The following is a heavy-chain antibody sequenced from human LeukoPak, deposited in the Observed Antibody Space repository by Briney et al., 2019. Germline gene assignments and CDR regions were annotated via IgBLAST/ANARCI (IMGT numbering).Heavy chain of an antibody. CDR1: GFTFSKYW. J-gene: IGHJ4*02. D-gene: IGHD6-19*01. CDR3: ATKQWLAPPPDS. V-gene: IGHV3-74*01. Sequence: AGGSLRLSCAASGFTFSKYWMLWVLQAPGKGLESVSRINTDGTVTTYADSVKGRFTVSRDNADNTMFLQMNSVRDEDTAVYYCATKQWLAPPPDSWGQGTPVTVSS. CDR2: INTDGTVT.